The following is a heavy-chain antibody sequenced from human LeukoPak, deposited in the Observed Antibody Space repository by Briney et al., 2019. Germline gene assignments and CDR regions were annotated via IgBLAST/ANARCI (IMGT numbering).Heavy chain of an antibody. D-gene: IGHD1-14*01. CDR3: ARMGTEGYYFDY. CDR1: GDSISSGSFY. J-gene: IGHJ4*02. V-gene: IGHV4-61*02. CDR2: IYPSGST. Sequence: SQTLSVTCSVSGDSISSGSFYWSWIRQPAGRGLEWIGRIYPSGSTNYNPSLKSRVTISLDTSKNQFSLKLSSATAADTAVYYCARMGTEGYYFDYWGQGTLVTVSS.